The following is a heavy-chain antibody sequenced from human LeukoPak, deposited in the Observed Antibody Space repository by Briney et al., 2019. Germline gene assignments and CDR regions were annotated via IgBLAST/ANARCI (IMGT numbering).Heavy chain of an antibody. CDR3: ARVSQASHRYCSAGSCYRNSFDC. D-gene: IGHD2-15*01. CDR1: GYTFTSYG. CDR2: IIPIFGTA. V-gene: IGHV1-69*13. J-gene: IGHJ4*02. Sequence: GASVKVSCKASGYTFTSYGISWVRQAPGQGLEWMGGIIPIFGTANYAQKFQGRVTITADESTSTAYMELSSLRSEDTAVYYCARVSQASHRYCSAGSCYRNSFDCWGQGTLVTVSS.